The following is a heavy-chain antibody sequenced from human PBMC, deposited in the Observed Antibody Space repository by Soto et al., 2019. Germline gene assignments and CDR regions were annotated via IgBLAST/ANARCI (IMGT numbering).Heavy chain of an antibody. CDR2: IKSKTDGGTT. CDR3: TTPIVVVPAAHLSDAFDI. V-gene: IGHV3-15*01. Sequence: GGSLRLSCAASGFTFSNAWMSWVRQAPGKGLEGVGRIKSKTDGGTTDYAAPVKGRFTISRDDSKNTLYLQMNSLKTEDTAVYYCTTPIVVVPAAHLSDAFDIWGQGAMVTVSS. D-gene: IGHD2-2*01. J-gene: IGHJ3*02. CDR1: GFTFSNAW.